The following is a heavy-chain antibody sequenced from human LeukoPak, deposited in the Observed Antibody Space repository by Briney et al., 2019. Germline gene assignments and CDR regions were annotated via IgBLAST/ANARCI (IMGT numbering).Heavy chain of an antibody. D-gene: IGHD1-14*01. J-gene: IGHJ5*01. CDR3: ARARFNGKFDS. CDR1: GGSFSDYY. CDR2: INHSANS. V-gene: IGHV4-34*01. Sequence: PSETLSLTCAVYGGSFSDYYWTWIRQPPGRGLEGIGEINHSANSNYNPSLKSRVTILVNTSKNQFSLKLPSVPAADTAVYYCARARFNGKFDSWGQGTLVTVSS.